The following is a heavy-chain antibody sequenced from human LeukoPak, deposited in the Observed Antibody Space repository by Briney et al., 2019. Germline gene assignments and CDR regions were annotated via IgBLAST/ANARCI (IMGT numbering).Heavy chain of an antibody. J-gene: IGHJ5*02. CDR3: ARGSVRQDNWFDP. D-gene: IGHD3-10*02. CDR2: IWYDGSHK. V-gene: IGHV3-33*01. CDR1: GFTFSHYG. Sequence: GRSLRLSCAGSGFTFSHYGMHWVRQAPGKGLEWVAVIWYDGSHKYYADSVKGRFTISRDNSKNTLDLQMNSLRAEDTAVYYCARGSVRQDNWFDPWGQGTLVTVSS.